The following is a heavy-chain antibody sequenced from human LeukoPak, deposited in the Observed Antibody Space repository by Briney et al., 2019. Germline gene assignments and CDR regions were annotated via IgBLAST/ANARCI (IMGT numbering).Heavy chain of an antibody. J-gene: IGHJ3*02. Sequence: ASVKVSCKASGYTFTGYYMHWVRQAPGQGLEWMGWINPNSGGTNYAQKFQGWVTMTRDTSISTAYMELSRLRSDDTAVYYCARGPVVVTATRGWAFDIWGQGTMVTVSS. D-gene: IGHD2-21*02. CDR3: ARGPVVVTATRGWAFDI. CDR2: INPNSGGT. V-gene: IGHV1-2*04. CDR1: GYTFTGYY.